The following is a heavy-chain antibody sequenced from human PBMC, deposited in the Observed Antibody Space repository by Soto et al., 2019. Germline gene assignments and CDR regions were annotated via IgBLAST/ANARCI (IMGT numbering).Heavy chain of an antibody. CDR3: ARDIAFLERFFSPYGMDV. CDR1: GFTFSSYG. D-gene: IGHD3-3*02. J-gene: IGHJ6*02. CDR2: IWYDGSNK. V-gene: IGHV3-33*01. Sequence: GGSLRLSCAASGFTFSSYGMHWVRQAPGKGLEWVAVIWYDGSNKYYADSVKGRFTISRDNSKNTLYLQMNSLRAEDTAVYYCARDIAFLERFFSPYGMDVWGQGTTVTVSS.